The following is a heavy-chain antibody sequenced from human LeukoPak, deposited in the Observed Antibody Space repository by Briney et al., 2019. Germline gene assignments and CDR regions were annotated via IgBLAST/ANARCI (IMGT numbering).Heavy chain of an antibody. D-gene: IGHD3-22*01. CDR2: IYYSGST. CDR1: GGSISSSSYY. V-gene: IGHV4-39*07. CDR3: ARDHSSGYYGALYYYYYGMDV. J-gene: IGHJ6*02. Sequence: SETLSLTCTVSGGSISSSSYYWGWIRQPPGKGLEWIGSIYYSGSTYYNPSLKSRVTISVDTSKNQFSLKLSSVTAADTAVYYCARDHSSGYYGALYYYYYGMDVWGQGTTVTVSS.